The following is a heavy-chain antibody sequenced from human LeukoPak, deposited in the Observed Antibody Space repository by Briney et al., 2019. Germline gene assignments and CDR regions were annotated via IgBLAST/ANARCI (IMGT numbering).Heavy chain of an antibody. CDR3: AKDRSSAWYLDF. CDR1: GFTFSSYA. CDR2: ISVSGGST. J-gene: IGHJ4*02. V-gene: IGHV3-23*01. D-gene: IGHD6-19*01. Sequence: QPGGSLRLSCAASGFTFSSYAMSWVRQAPGKGLEWVSAISVSGGSTYYADSVKGRFTISRDNSKNTLSLQMNSLRAEDTAVYYCAKDRSSAWYLDFWGQGTLVTVSS.